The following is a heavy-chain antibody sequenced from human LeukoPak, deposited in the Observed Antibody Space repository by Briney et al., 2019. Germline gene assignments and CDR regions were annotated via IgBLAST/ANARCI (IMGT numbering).Heavy chain of an antibody. J-gene: IGHJ4*02. CDR2: ISYDGSNK. D-gene: IGHD6-19*01. CDR3: AKDGSGCPQGGCFDY. V-gene: IGHV3-30*18. Sequence: GGSLRLSCAASGFTFSSYGMHWVRQAPGKGLEWVAVISYDGSNKYYADSVKGRFTISRDNSKNTLYLQMNSMRAEDTAVYYCAKDGSGCPQGGCFDYWGQGTLVTVSS. CDR1: GFTFSSYG.